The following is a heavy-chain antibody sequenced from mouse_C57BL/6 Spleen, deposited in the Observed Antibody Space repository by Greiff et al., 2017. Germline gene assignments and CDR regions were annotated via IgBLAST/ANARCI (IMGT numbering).Heavy chain of an antibody. V-gene: IGHV1-55*01. J-gene: IGHJ3*01. CDR1: GYTFTSYW. CDR3: AREGPYDYAAWFAY. Sequence: QVQLQQSGAELVKPGASVKMSCKASGYTFTSYWITWVKQRPGQGLEWIGDIYPGSGSTNYNEKFKSKATLTVDTSSSTAYMQLSSLTSEDSAVYYCAREGPYDYAAWFAYWGQGTLVTVSA. CDR2: IYPGSGST. D-gene: IGHD2-4*01.